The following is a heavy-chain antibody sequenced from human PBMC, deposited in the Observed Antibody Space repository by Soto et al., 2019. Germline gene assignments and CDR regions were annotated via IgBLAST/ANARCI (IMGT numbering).Heavy chain of an antibody. Sequence: SVTLSVTCTVSGGSIISGDYYWSWNRQHPGKGLEWIGYIYYSGSTYYNPSLKSRVTISVDTSKNQFSLKLSSVTAADTAVYYCARASVLRYFDWLPNWFDPWGQGTLVTVSS. CDR3: ARASVLRYFDWLPNWFDP. V-gene: IGHV4-31*03. CDR1: GGSIISGDYY. CDR2: IYYSGST. D-gene: IGHD3-9*01. J-gene: IGHJ5*02.